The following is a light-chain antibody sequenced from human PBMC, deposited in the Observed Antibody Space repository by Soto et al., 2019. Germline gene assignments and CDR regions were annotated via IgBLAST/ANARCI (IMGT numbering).Light chain of an antibody. J-gene: IGKJ5*01. CDR3: QQYNNWPIT. CDR2: GAS. CDR1: QNVLSN. V-gene: IGKV3-15*01. Sequence: IVMTQSPSTLSVSPGERATLSCRASQNVLSNLAWYQQKPGQAPRLLIYGASTRATGLPARFSGSGSGTQFTLTISSLQSEDLAVYYCQQYNNWPITFGQGTRLEIK.